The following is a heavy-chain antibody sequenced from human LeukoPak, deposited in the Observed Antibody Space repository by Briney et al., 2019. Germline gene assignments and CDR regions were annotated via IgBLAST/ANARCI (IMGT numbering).Heavy chain of an antibody. D-gene: IGHD6-19*01. CDR3: ARESYSSGWSYYFDY. CDR1: GFTFSSYN. V-gene: IGHV3-21*01. J-gene: IGHJ4*02. CDR2: ITSSSSYI. Sequence: PGGSLRLSCAASGFTFSSYNMNWVRQAPGKGLEWASSITSSSSYIYYADSVKGRFTISRDNAKNSLYLQMNSLRAEDTAVYYCARESYSSGWSYYFDYWGQGTLVTVSS.